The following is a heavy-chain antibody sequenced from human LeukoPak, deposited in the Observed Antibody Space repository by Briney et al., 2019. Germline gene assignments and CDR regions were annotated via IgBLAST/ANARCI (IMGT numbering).Heavy chain of an antibody. CDR1: GFTFSSYG. V-gene: IGHV3-30*02. CDR2: IRYDGSNK. J-gene: IGHJ4*02. Sequence: PGGSLRLSCAASGFTFSSYGMHWVRQAPGKGLEWVAFIRYDGSNKYYADSVKGRFTISRDNSKNTLYLQMNSLRAEDTAVYYCAKDTYSSGNYYFDYWGQGTLVTVSS. D-gene: IGHD6-25*01. CDR3: AKDTYSSGNYYFDY.